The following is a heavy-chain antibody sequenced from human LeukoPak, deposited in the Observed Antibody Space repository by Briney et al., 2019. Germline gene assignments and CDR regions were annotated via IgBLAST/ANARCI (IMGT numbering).Heavy chain of an antibody. CDR2: IYSGGST. V-gene: IGHV3-66*02. J-gene: IGHJ4*02. Sequence: PGGSLRLSCAASGFTVSSNYMSWVRQAPGKGLEWVSIIYSGGSTYYADSVKGRFTISRDNSKNTLYLQMNSLRAEDTAVYYCARRLFSSGWLDYWGQGTLVTVSS. CDR3: ARRLFSSGWLDY. D-gene: IGHD6-19*01. CDR1: GFTVSSNY.